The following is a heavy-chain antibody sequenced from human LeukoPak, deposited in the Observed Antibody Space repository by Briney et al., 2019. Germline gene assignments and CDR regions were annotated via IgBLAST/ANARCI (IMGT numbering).Heavy chain of an antibody. J-gene: IGHJ4*02. CDR3: ARGTAHYDYVWGSYRSGYYFDY. CDR2: IYHSGST. Sequence: SQTLSLTCAVSGGSISSGGYSWSWIRQPPGKGLEWIGYIYHSGSTYYNPSLKSRVTISVDRSKNQFSLKLSSVTAADTAVYYCARGTAHYDYVWGSYRSGYYFDYWGQGTLVAVSS. V-gene: IGHV4-30-2*01. CDR1: GGSISSGGYS. D-gene: IGHD3-16*02.